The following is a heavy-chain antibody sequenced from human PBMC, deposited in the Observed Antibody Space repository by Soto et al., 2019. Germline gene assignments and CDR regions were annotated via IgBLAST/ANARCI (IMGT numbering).Heavy chain of an antibody. Sequence: EASVKVSCKASGYTFTSYGISWVRQAPGQGLEWMGWISAYNGNTNYAQKLQGRVTMTTDTSTSTAYMELRSLRSDDTAVYYCARGLGSSNYGYYYYYYMDVWGKGTTVTVSS. CDR2: ISAYNGNT. D-gene: IGHD4-4*01. J-gene: IGHJ6*03. V-gene: IGHV1-18*01. CDR1: GYTFTSYG. CDR3: ARGLGSSNYGYYYYYYMDV.